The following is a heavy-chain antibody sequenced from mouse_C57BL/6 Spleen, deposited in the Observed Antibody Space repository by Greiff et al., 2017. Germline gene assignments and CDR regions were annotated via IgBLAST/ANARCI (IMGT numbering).Heavy chain of an antibody. V-gene: IGHV1-81*01. CDR1: GYTFTSYG. Sequence: VQLQQSGAELARPGASVKLSCKASGYTFTSYGISWVKQRTGQGLEWIGEIYPRSGNTYYNEKFKGKPTLTADKSSSTAYMELRSVTSEDSAVYFCARSDDGYYLYYAMDYWGQGTSVTVSS. D-gene: IGHD2-3*01. CDR3: ARSDDGYYLYYAMDY. CDR2: IYPRSGNT. J-gene: IGHJ4*01.